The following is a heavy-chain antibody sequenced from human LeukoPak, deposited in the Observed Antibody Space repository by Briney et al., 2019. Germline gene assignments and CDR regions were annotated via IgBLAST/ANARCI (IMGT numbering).Heavy chain of an antibody. J-gene: IGHJ4*02. D-gene: IGHD6-19*01. CDR3: ASTSLRQSLAYFDY. V-gene: IGHV1-2*02. CDR1: GYTFTGYY. CDR2: INPNSGGT. Sequence: ASVKVSCKASGYTFTGYYMHWMRQAPGQGLEWMGWINPNSGGTNYAQKFQGRVTMTRDTSISTAYVELSRLRSDDTAVYYCASTSLRQSLAYFDYWGQGTLVTVSS.